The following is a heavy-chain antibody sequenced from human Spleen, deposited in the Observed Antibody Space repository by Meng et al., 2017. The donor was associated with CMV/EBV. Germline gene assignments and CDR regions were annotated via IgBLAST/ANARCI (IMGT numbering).Heavy chain of an antibody. CDR3: ARFTSLEGVPAAFSGMDV. J-gene: IGHJ6*02. CDR2: IDPNRGGT. CDR1: GDILSGDY. D-gene: IGHD2-2*01. V-gene: IGHV1-2*06. Sequence: ASVKVSCKASGDILSGDYIHWVRQAPGQGLEWMGRIDPNRGGTNYAQKFQGRVTVTRDTSISSTYMELTGLRSDDTAVYYCARFTSLEGVPAAFSGMDVWGQGTTVTVSS.